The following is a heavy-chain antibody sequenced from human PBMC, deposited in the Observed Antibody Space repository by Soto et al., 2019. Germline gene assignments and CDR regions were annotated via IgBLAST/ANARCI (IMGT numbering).Heavy chain of an antibody. CDR3: ARGDGDYVYYFDY. V-gene: IGHV4-59*01. D-gene: IGHD4-17*01. J-gene: IGHJ4*02. CDR2: IYYSGST. CDR1: GGSISSYY. Sequence: QVQLQESGPGLVKPSETLSLTCTVSGGSISSYYWSWIRQPPGKGLEWIGYIYYSGSTNYNPSLKSRVTISVDTSKNQFSLKLSSVTAADTAVYYCARGDGDYVYYFDYWGQGTLVTVSS.